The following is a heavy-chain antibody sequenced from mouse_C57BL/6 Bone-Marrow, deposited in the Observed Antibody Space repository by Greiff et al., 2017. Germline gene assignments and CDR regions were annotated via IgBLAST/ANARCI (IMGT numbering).Heavy chain of an antibody. CDR2: IDPSDSYT. Sequence: VQLQQPGAELVKPGASVKLSCKASGYTFTSYWMQWVKQRPGQGLEWIGEIDPSDSYTNYNQKFKGKATLTVDTSSSTSYMQLSSLTSEDSAVYYCAGDDYDRFAYWGQATLVTVSA. D-gene: IGHD2-4*01. CDR3: AGDDYDRFAY. CDR1: GYTFTSYW. V-gene: IGHV1-50*01. J-gene: IGHJ3*01.